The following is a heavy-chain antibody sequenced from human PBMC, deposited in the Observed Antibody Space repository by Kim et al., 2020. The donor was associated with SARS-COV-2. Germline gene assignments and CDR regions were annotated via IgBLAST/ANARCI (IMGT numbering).Heavy chain of an antibody. CDR3: ARFLPPPNDALDV. Sequence: SYPLSFPFSFSGDSINSEGYSWSWIRQPPGRGLEWIGYIYRSGTAYYNPSLKRRVTMSLDRSKNQFSLKLTSVTAADTAIYFCARFLPPPNDALDVWGQGTLVTVSS. V-gene: IGHV4-30-2*01. CDR1: GDSINSEGYS. CDR2: IYRSGTA. J-gene: IGHJ3*01.